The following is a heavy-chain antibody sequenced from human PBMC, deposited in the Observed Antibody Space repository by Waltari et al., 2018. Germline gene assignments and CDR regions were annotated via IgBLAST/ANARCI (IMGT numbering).Heavy chain of an antibody. V-gene: IGHV4-39*07. D-gene: IGHD3-9*01. CDR1: GGSISSSTYY. J-gene: IGHJ6*02. CDR2: IYYIGTT. Sequence: QLQLQESGPGLVKPSETLSLTCTVSGGSISSSTYYWGWIRQTPGKGLECSGSIYYIGTTYHNPSLKSRITISIDTSQNQFSLKLYSVTAADTAVYYCARLPLNYAVDVWGQGTTVTVSS. CDR3: ARLPLNYAVDV.